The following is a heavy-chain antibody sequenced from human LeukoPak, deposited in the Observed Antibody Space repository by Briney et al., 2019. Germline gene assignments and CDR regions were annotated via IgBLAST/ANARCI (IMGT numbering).Heavy chain of an antibody. CDR2: INPNSGGT. Sequence: GASVKVSCKASGYTFTGYYMHWVRQAPGQGLEWMGWINPNSGGTNYAQKFQGRVTMTRDTSISTAYMELSRLRSDDTAVYYCARGPRKSYSRKELNWFDPWGQGTLVTVSS. V-gene: IGHV1-2*02. CDR1: GYTFTGYY. J-gene: IGHJ5*02. D-gene: IGHD6-13*01. CDR3: ARGPRKSYSRKELNWFDP.